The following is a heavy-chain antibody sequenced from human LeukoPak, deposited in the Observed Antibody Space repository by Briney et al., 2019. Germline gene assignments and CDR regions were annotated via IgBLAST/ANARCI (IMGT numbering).Heavy chain of an antibody. V-gene: IGHV4-39*01. CDR2: IYYSGST. J-gene: IGHJ4*02. CDR3: ARHLIGPYGAFDY. Sequence: KASETLSLTCTVSGGSISSSSYYWGWIRQPPGKGLEWIGSIYYSGSTYYNPSLKSRVTISVDTSKNQFSLKLSSVTAADTAVYYCARHLIGPYGAFDYWGQGTLVTVSS. CDR1: GGSISSSSYY. D-gene: IGHD3-10*01.